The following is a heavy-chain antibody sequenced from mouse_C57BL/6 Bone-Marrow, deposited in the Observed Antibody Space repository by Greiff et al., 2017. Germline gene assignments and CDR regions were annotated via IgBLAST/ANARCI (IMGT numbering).Heavy chain of an antibody. CDR2: IYPRSGNT. CDR1: GYTFTSYG. CDR3: AENSSGYVWFAY. V-gene: IGHV1-81*01. Sequence: QVQLQQSGAELARPGASVKLSCKASGYTFTSYGISWVKQRTGQGLEWIGEIYPRSGNTYYNEKFKGTATLTADKSSSTAYMELRSLTSEDSTVYFWAENSSGYVWFAYWGQGTLVTVSA. D-gene: IGHD3-2*02. J-gene: IGHJ3*01.